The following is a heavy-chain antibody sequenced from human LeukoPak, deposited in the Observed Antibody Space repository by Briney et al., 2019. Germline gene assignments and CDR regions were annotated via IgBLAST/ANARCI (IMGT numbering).Heavy chain of an antibody. V-gene: IGHV1-2*02. D-gene: IGHD6-13*01. Sequence: ASVKVSCKASGYTFTGYYMHWVRQAPGQGLEWVGWINPNSGGTNYAQKFQGRVTMTRDTSISTAYMELSRLRSDDTAVYYCARDASSWYVVWDYYYMDVWGKGTTVTVSS. CDR2: INPNSGGT. CDR3: ARDASSWYVVWDYYYMDV. J-gene: IGHJ6*03. CDR1: GYTFTGYY.